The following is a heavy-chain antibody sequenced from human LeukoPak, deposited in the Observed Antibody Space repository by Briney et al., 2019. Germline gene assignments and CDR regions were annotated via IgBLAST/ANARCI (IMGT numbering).Heavy chain of an antibody. CDR3: ARDTVTTFRFRDYYYYGMDV. CDR1: GFTFSSYA. V-gene: IGHV3-23*01. CDR2: ISGSTGST. J-gene: IGHJ6*02. D-gene: IGHD4-17*01. Sequence: GGSLRLSCAASGFTFSSYAMSWVRQAPGKGLEWVSVISGSTGSTYYADSVKGRFSISRDNSKNTVYLQMNSLRVEDTAVYYCARDTVTTFRFRDYYYYGMDVWGQGTTVTVSS.